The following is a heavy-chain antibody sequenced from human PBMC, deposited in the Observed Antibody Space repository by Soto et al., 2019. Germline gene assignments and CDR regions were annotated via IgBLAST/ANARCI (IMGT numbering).Heavy chain of an antibody. CDR2: IIPILGIA. J-gene: IGHJ3*02. V-gene: IGHV1-69*02. D-gene: IGHD6-6*01. Sequence: ASVKVSCKASGGTFSSYTISWVRQAPGQGLEWMGRIIPILGIANYAQKFQGRVTITADKSTSTAYMELSSLRSEDTAVYYCARLGVEYSSSYAFDIWGQGTMVTVSS. CDR3: ARLGVEYSSSYAFDI. CDR1: GGTFSSYT.